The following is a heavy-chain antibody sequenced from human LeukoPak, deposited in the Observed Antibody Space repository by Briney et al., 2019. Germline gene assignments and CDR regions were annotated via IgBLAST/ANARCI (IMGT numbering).Heavy chain of an antibody. J-gene: IGHJ4*02. D-gene: IGHD3-22*01. CDR3: ARDPPLYYDSSGYGDY. V-gene: IGHV1-69*13. Sequence: SVKVSCKASGGTFSSYAISWVRQAPGQGLEWMGGIIPIFGTANYAQKFQGRVTITADESTSTAYMELSSLRSEDTAVYYCARDPPLYYDSSGYGDYWGQGTLVTVSS. CDR1: GGTFSSYA. CDR2: IIPIFGTA.